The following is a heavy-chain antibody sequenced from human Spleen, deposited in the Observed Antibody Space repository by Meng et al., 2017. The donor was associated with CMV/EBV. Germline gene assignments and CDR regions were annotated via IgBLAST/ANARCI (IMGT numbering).Heavy chain of an antibody. D-gene: IGHD3-10*01. CDR1: GFTVSSNY. Sequence: SLKISCAASGFTVSSNYMSWVRQAPGKGLEWVSGISWNSGSIGYADSVKGRFTISRDNAKNSLYLQMNSLRAEDTALYYCAKDINYYGSGKDYWGQGTLVTVSS. CDR3: AKDINYYGSGKDY. CDR2: ISWNSGSI. J-gene: IGHJ4*02. V-gene: IGHV3-9*01.